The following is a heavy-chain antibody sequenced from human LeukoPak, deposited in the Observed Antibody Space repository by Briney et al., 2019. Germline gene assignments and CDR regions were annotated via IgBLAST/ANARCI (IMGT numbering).Heavy chain of an antibody. CDR3: ARGWFGFWHNSYAEHTAFDF. D-gene: IGHD5-18*01. CDR1: GGSFIGYC. CDR2: INHSGRT. J-gene: IGHJ3*01. Sequence: SETLSLTCAVYGGSFIGYCRSWIRQVPGKGLEWIGEINHSGRTNYNPSLKSRVTISVDTSKNQFSLNLSFVTATDTAVYYCARGWFGFWHNSYAEHTAFDFWGQGTMVSVSS. V-gene: IGHV4-34*01.